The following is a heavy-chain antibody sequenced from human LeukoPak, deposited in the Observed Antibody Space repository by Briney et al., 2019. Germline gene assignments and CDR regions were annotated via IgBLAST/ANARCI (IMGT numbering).Heavy chain of an antibody. CDR3: ATAGYSSGWFTQNYGMDV. V-gene: IGHV3-23*01. D-gene: IGHD6-19*01. CDR2: ISGSGGST. J-gene: IGHJ6*02. CDR1: GFTFSSYA. Sequence: GESLKISCAASGFTFSSYAMSWVRQAPGKGLEWVSAISGSGGSTYYADSVKGRFTISRDNAKNSLYLQMNSLRAEDTAVYYCATAGYSSGWFTQNYGMDVWGQGTTVTVSS.